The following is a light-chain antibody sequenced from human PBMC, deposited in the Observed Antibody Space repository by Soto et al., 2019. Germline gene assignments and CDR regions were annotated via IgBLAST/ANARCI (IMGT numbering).Light chain of an antibody. CDR3: QQRTDWPLYT. CDR1: QSINTY. CDR2: DAS. Sequence: EIVLTQSPATLSLSPGERATLSCRASQSINTYLAWYQLKPGQAPRLLIYDASKRATGIPARFSRGGSGTDFTLTISSLEPEDSAVYFCQQRTDWPLYTFGQGTNLELK. J-gene: IGKJ2*01. V-gene: IGKV3-11*01.